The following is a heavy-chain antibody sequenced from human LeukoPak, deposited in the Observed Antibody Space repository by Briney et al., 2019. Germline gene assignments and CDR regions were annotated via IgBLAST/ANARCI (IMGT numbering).Heavy chain of an antibody. J-gene: IGHJ4*02. Sequence: GGSLRLSCAASGYTFTGYYMHWVRQAPGQGLEWMGRINPNSGGTNYAQKFQGRVTMTRDTSISTAYMELSRLRSDDTAVYYSARDNVIRWGQGTLVTVSS. V-gene: IGHV1-2*06. CDR1: GYTFTGYY. CDR2: INPNSGGT. CDR3: ARDNVIR. D-gene: IGHD3-16*02.